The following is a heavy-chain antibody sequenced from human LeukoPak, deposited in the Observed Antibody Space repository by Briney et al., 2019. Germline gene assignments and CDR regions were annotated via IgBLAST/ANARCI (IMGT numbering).Heavy chain of an antibody. J-gene: IGHJ3*02. V-gene: IGHV4-59*01. Sequence: SETLSLTCTVSGGSISSYYWSWIRQPPGKGLEWIGYIYYSGSTNYNPSLKSRVTISVDTSKNQFSLKLSSVTAADTAVYYCARDRLGAFDIWGQGTMVSVSS. CDR1: GGSISSYY. CDR2: IYYSGST. CDR3: ARDRLGAFDI.